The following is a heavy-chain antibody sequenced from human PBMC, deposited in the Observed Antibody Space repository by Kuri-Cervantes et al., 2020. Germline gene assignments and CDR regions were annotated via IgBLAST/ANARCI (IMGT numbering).Heavy chain of an antibody. CDR1: GGSISSSSYY. D-gene: IGHD2-15*01. CDR2: INHSGST. Sequence: SETLSLTCTVSGGSISSSSYYWSWIRQPPGKGLEWIGEINHSGSTNYNPSLKSRVTISVDRSKNQFSLKLSSVTAADTAVYYCAREGEGYCSGGSCYSGNWFDPWGQGTLVTVSS. J-gene: IGHJ5*02. CDR3: AREGEGYCSGGSCYSGNWFDP. V-gene: IGHV4-39*07.